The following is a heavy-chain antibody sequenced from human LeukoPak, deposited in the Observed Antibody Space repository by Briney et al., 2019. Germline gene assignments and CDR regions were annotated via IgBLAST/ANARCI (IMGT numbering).Heavy chain of an antibody. CDR3: AKDRRSDYVPKYYFDY. V-gene: IGHV3-30*02. J-gene: IGHJ4*02. CDR1: GFTFSSYG. D-gene: IGHD4-17*01. CDR2: IRYDGSNK. Sequence: GGSLRLSCAASGFTFSSYGMHWVRQAPGKGLEWVAFIRYDGSNKYYAGSVKGRFTISRDNSKNTLYLQMNSLRAEDTAVYYCAKDRRSDYVPKYYFDYWGQGTLVTVSS.